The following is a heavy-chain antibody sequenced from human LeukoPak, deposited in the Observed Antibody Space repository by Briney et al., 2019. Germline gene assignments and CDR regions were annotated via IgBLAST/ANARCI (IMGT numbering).Heavy chain of an antibody. CDR3: AGMGDDYVWGSYRYPLPFDY. Sequence: GGSLRLSCAASGFTFSSYAMSWVRQAPGKRLEWVPAISGSGGSTYYADSVKGRFTISRDNSKNTLYLQMNSLRAEDSAVYYCAGMGDDYVWGSYRYPLPFDYWGQGTLVTVSS. CDR2: ISGSGGST. V-gene: IGHV3-23*01. CDR1: GFTFSSYA. D-gene: IGHD3-16*02. J-gene: IGHJ4*02.